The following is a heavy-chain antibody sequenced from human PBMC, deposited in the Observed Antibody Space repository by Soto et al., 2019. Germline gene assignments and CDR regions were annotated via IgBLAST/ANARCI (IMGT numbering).Heavy chain of an antibody. CDR3: ARGYSSGRSDY. CDR2: IYYSGST. Sequence: QVQLQESGPGLVKPSETLSLTCTVSGGSISSYYWSWIRQPPGKGLEWIGYIYYSGSTNYNPSLKSRVTISVDTSKNQFSLKLSSVTAADTAVYYCARGYSSGRSDYWGQGTLVTVSS. V-gene: IGHV4-59*08. J-gene: IGHJ4*02. CDR1: GGSISSYY. D-gene: IGHD6-19*01.